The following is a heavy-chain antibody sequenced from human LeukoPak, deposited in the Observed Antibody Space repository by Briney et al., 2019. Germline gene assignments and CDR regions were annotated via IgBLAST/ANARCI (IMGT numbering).Heavy chain of an antibody. Sequence: ASVKVSFKASGYTFTSYRISWVRQAPGQGLEWMGWINAYNGNTHYAQKVQGSVTMTTDTSTSTAYMELRSLRSDDTAVYYCAREGIQLWLDLSYWGQGTLVTVSS. CDR2: INAYNGNT. D-gene: IGHD5-18*01. J-gene: IGHJ4*02. CDR3: AREGIQLWLDLSY. CDR1: GYTFTSYR. V-gene: IGHV1-18*01.